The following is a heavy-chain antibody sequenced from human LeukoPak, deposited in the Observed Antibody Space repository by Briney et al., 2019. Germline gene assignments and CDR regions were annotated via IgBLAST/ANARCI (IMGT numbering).Heavy chain of an antibody. J-gene: IGHJ4*02. D-gene: IGHD6-19*01. CDR2: IYYSGRT. Sequence: SETLSLTCTVSGGSISSSDYYWGWIRQPPGKGLEWIASIYYSGRTYYNPSLKSRVTISVDTSRNQFSLKLSSVTAADTAIYYCARHDPYLSGWSRGLDYSGQGTLVTVSS. CDR3: ARHDPYLSGWSRGLDY. CDR1: GGSISSSDYY. V-gene: IGHV4-39*01.